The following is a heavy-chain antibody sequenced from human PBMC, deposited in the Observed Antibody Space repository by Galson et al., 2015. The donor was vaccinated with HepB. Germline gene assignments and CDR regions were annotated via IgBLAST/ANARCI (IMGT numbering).Heavy chain of an antibody. V-gene: IGHV1-18*01. J-gene: IGHJ3*02. CDR2: ISAYNGNT. Sequence: SVKVSCKASGYTFTSYGISWVRQAPGQGLEWMGWISAYNGNTNYAQKLQGRVTMTTDTSTSTAYMELRSLRSDDTAVYYCARERGELDSAVAFDIWGQGTMVTVSS. D-gene: IGHD1-26*01. CDR1: GYTFTSYG. CDR3: ARERGELDSAVAFDI.